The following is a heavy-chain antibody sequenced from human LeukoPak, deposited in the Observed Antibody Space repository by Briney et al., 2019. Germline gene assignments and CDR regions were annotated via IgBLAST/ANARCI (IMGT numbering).Heavy chain of an antibody. J-gene: IGHJ3*01. CDR1: GFTFTNYW. CDR3: ARSQSGVFDV. D-gene: IGHD2-15*01. Sequence: GGSLRLSCVVSGFTFTNYWMQWVRQVPGKGLVWVARMNSDGTSVIHADSVKGRFTISRDNAENTLYLQMNSLRPEDTALYYCARSQSGVFDVWGQGTMVIVSS. CDR2: MNSDGTSV. V-gene: IGHV3-74*01.